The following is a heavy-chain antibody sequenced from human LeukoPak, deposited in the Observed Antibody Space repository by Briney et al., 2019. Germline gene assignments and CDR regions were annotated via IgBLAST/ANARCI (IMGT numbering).Heavy chain of an antibody. J-gene: IGHJ6*02. CDR2: MNPNSGET. Sequence: ASVKVSCKASGYTSISYDINWVRQATGQGLEWMGWMNPNSGETGLAEKFQGRVTMTKSTSISAAYMELSSLRSEDTAVYYCARALRKVTSSYYYGMDVWGQGTTVTVSS. V-gene: IGHV1-8*01. CDR1: GYTSISYD. CDR3: ARALRKVTSSYYYGMDV. D-gene: IGHD4-17*01.